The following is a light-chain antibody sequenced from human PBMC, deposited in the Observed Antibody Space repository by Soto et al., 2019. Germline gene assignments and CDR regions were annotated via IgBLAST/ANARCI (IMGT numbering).Light chain of an antibody. V-gene: IGKV3-15*01. CDR1: QSVSSN. Sequence: EIVMTQSPATLSVAPGEGATLSCRASQSVSSNLAWYQQKPSQAPRLLIYGASTRATGIPARFSGSGSGTEFTLTISSRQFEDSALYYCQHYSSWPTFGPGTKVDIK. J-gene: IGKJ3*01. CDR2: GAS. CDR3: QHYSSWPT.